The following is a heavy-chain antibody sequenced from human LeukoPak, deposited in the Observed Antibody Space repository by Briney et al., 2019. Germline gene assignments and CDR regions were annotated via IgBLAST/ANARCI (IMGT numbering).Heavy chain of an antibody. D-gene: IGHD3-10*01. V-gene: IGHV3-21*01. CDR1: GFTFSSYS. CDR3: ARGCGSGSYCLDY. J-gene: IGHJ4*02. CDR2: ISSSSSYI. Sequence: GGSLRLSCAASGFTFSSYSMNWVRQAPGKGLEWVSSISSSSSYIYYADSVKGRFTISRDNAKNSLYLQMNSLRAEDTAVYYCARGCGSGSYCLDYWGQGTLVTVSS.